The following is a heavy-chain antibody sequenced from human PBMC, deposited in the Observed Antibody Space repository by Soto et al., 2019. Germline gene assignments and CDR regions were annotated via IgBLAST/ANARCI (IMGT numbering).Heavy chain of an antibody. CDR1: GDSVSSNSAA. Sequence: PSQTLALTCAISGDSVSSNSAAWSRLSMSQSRGLEWLGRTHYRSKRDNEYAVSVKSRITISPDTSKNQFTLQEISVTPDDTAGYYCVREGAWIRLWSSPFDYWGQGTLVTVSS. D-gene: IGHD5-18*01. V-gene: IGHV6-1*01. CDR3: VREGAWIRLWSSPFDY. CDR2: THYRSKRDN. J-gene: IGHJ4*02.